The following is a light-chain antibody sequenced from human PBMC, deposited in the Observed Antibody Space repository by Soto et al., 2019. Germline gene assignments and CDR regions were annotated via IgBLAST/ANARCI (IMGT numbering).Light chain of an antibody. CDR3: QQYGSSSWT. J-gene: IGKJ1*01. V-gene: IGKV3-20*01. Sequence: DIVLTQSPGTLSLSPWERATLSCRASQTVSGTYLAWYQHKPGQAPRLLIYGTSSRATGIPDRFSGSGSGTDFTLTISRLEPEDFAVYYCQQYGSSSWTFGQGTKVDIK. CDR1: QTVSGTY. CDR2: GTS.